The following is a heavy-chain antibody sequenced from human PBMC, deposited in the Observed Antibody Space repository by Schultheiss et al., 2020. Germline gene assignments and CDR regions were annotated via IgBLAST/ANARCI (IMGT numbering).Heavy chain of an antibody. CDR2: IVVGSGNT. J-gene: IGHJ4*02. D-gene: IGHD2-21*02. CDR3: ASETGTICGGDCYSDY. V-gene: IGHV1-58*01. CDR1: GFTFTSSA. Sequence: SVKVSCKASGFTFTSSAVQWVRQARGQRLEWIGWIVVGSGNTNYAQKFQGRVTITADKSTSTAYMELSSLRSEDTAVYYCASETGTICGGDCYSDYWGQGTLGTGYS.